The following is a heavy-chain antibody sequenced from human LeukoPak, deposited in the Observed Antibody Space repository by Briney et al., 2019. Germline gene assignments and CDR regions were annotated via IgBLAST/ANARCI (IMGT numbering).Heavy chain of an antibody. CDR3: ARAGYSSSWFESYFDY. D-gene: IGHD6-13*01. J-gene: IGHJ4*02. V-gene: IGHV1-69*13. CDR2: IIPIFGTA. CDR1: GGTFSSYA. Sequence: GASVKIPCKASGGTFSSYAISWVRQAPGQGLEWMGGIIPIFGTANYAQKFQGRVTITADESTSTAYVELSSLRSEDTAVYYCARAGYSSSWFESYFDYWGQGTLVTVSS.